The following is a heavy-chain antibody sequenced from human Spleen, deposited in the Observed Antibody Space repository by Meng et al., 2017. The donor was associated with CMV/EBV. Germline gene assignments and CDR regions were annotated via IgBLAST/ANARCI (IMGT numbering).Heavy chain of an antibody. Sequence: SETLSPTCTVSDGSISSYSWGWIRQLPGKGLEWIGFIYYSGRTYYNPSLKSRVTISVDRSKNQFSLKMRSVTAADTAVYYCARGPGGIITSVWGQGTLVTVSS. CDR1: DGSISSYS. V-gene: IGHV4-59*01. J-gene: IGHJ4*02. D-gene: IGHD3-10*01. CDR2: IYYSGRT. CDR3: ARGPGGIITSV.